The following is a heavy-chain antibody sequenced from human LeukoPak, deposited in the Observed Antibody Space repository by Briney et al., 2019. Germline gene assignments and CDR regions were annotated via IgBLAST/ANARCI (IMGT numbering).Heavy chain of an antibody. Sequence: GGSLRLSCAASGFTFSRFWMSWVRQAPGKGLEWVANIKQTGSEKYYVDSVKGRFTISRDNAENSLYLQINSLRAEDTAVYYCARDNSRNDLEYWGQGTLVTVSS. D-gene: IGHD1-1*01. J-gene: IGHJ4*02. CDR1: GFTFSRFW. V-gene: IGHV3-7*04. CDR2: IKQTGSEK. CDR3: ARDNSRNDLEY.